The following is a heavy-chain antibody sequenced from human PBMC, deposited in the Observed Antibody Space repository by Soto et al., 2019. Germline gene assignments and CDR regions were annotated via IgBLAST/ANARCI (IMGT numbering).Heavy chain of an antibody. J-gene: IGHJ4*02. D-gene: IGHD6-19*01. CDR2: RSGSGAYI. V-gene: IGHV3-23*01. CDR3: AKQGGSSGWWYFDY. CDR1: GFTFSSYA. Sequence: EMQLLESGGGLVQPGGSLRLSCAAAGFTFSSYAMSWVRQAPGKGLEWVSARSGSGAYIHYADSVKGRFTISRDNSKNTLYLQMNSLRAEDTAVYYCAKQGGSSGWWYFDYWGQGTLVTVSS.